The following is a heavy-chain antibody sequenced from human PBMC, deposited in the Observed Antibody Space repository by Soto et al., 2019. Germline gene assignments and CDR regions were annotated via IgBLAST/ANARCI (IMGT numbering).Heavy chain of an antibody. D-gene: IGHD2-15*01. CDR3: VRDTAPIAY. Sequence: QVQLQESGPGLVKPSETLSLTCTVSGSSINDYYWSWIRQPPGKGLEWIGCIYYTGSTHYNPSLTSRVTISVDTSKNQFSLKLSSVTAADAAVYFCVRDTAPIAYWGQGTLVTVSS. CDR2: IYYTGST. J-gene: IGHJ4*02. V-gene: IGHV4-59*01. CDR1: GSSINDYY.